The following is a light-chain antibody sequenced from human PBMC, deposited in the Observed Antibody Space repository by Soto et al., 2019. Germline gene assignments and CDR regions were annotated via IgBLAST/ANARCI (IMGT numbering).Light chain of an antibody. V-gene: IGLV2-14*01. J-gene: IGLJ1*01. CDR2: EVT. CDR3: SSYTSGTTLYV. Sequence: QSALTQPASVSGSPGQSITISCTGTINDVGGYNYVSWYQQSPGKAPKLMIYEVTNRPSGVSNRFSGSKSGNTASLNISGLQGEDEADYYCSSYTSGTTLYVFGTGTKLTVL. CDR1: INDVGGYNY.